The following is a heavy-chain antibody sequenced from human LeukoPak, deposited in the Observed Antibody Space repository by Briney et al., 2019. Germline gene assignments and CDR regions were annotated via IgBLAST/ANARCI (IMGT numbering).Heavy chain of an antibody. CDR3: ARDPTTYGSGSYHYYFDY. CDR2: ISSSSIYI. V-gene: IGHV3-21*01. CDR1: GFTFSSYG. D-gene: IGHD3-10*01. Sequence: GGSLRLSCAASGFTFSSYGMHWVRQAPGKGLEWVSSISSSSIYIYYADSVKGRFTISRDNAKNSLYLQMNSLRAEDTAVYYCARDPTTYGSGSYHYYFDYWGQGTLVTVSS. J-gene: IGHJ4*02.